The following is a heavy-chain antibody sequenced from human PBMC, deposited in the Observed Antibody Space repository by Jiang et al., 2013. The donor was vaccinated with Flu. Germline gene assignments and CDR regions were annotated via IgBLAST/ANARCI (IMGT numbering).Heavy chain of an antibody. CDR2: FYSGDDT. D-gene: IGHD3-10*01. J-gene: IGHJ3*02. V-gene: IGHV3-66*01. Sequence: VQLLESGGGLVQPGGSLRLSCAASGFTVSSHYMSWVRQAPGKGLEWISVFYSGDDTYYADSVKGRFTVSRDNSKNTLYLQMNSLRVEDTAMYYCARDQNMVRGVIFAFDIWGQGTMVTVSS. CDR3: ARDQNMVRGVIFAFDI. CDR1: GFTVSSHY.